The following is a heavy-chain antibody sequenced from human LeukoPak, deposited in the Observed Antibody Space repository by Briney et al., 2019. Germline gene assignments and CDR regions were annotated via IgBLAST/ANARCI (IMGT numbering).Heavy chain of an antibody. J-gene: IGHJ4*02. CDR2: ISYDGSNK. Sequence: GGSLRLSCAASGFTFSSYAMHWVRQAPGKGLGWVAVISYDGSNKYYADSVKGRFTISRDNSKNTLYLQMNSLRAEDTAVYYCARDPSPSYTAMVESYFDYWGQGTLVTVSS. CDR1: GFTFSSYA. CDR3: ARDPSPSYTAMVESYFDY. D-gene: IGHD5-18*01. V-gene: IGHV3-30-3*01.